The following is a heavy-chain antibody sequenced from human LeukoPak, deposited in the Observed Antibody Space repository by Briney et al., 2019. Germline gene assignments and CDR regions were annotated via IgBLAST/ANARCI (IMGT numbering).Heavy chain of an antibody. Sequence: GGSLRLSCAASGFTFSSYWMSWVRQAPGKGLEWVSSISSSSSYIYYADSVKGRFTISRDNAKNSLYLQMNSLRAEDTAVYYCAREEVGVTEYWGQGTLVTVSS. CDR2: ISSSSSYI. J-gene: IGHJ4*02. D-gene: IGHD1-26*01. CDR1: GFTFSSYW. CDR3: AREEVGVTEY. V-gene: IGHV3-21*01.